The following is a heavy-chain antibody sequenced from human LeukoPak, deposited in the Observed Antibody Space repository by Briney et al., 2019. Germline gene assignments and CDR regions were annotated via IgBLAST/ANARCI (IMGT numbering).Heavy chain of an antibody. CDR2: INPSGGSI. V-gene: IGHV1-46*01. Sequence: ASVKVSCKASGYSFSNYYMHWVRQAPGQGLEWMGIINPSGGSISYAQKFQGRVTMTRDMSTSTVYMELSSLRSEDTAVYYCARRLDTPEAGKGELGYWGQGSLVTVSS. D-gene: IGHD6-19*01. J-gene: IGHJ4*02. CDR1: GYSFSNYY. CDR3: ARRLDTPEAGKGELGY.